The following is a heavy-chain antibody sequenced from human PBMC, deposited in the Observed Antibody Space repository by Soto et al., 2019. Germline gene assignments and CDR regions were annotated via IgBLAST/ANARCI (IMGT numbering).Heavy chain of an antibody. CDR2: ISGSGGST. V-gene: IGHV3-23*01. CDR3: AKALLLPGAFDY. Sequence: GGSLRLSCAASGFTFSSYAMSWVRRAPGKGLEWVSAISGSGGSTYYADSVKGRFTISRDNSKNTLYLQMNSLRAEDTAVYYCAKALLLPGAFDYWGQGTLVTVSS. CDR1: GFTFSSYA. D-gene: IGHD1-26*01. J-gene: IGHJ4*02.